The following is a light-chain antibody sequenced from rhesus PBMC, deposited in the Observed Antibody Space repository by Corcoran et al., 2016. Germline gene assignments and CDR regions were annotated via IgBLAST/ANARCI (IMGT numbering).Light chain of an antibody. J-gene: IGKJ3*01. CDR3: QQYSSSLT. V-gene: IGKV1-22*01. CDR2: KAS. CDR1: QSLSSW. Sequence: DIQMTQSPSSLSASVGDTVTIPCRASQSLSSWLAWYQQKPGKAPKLLNYKASTLQSGVPSRFSGSGSGTDFSPTISSLQSEDFATYYCQQYSSSLTFGPGTKLDI.